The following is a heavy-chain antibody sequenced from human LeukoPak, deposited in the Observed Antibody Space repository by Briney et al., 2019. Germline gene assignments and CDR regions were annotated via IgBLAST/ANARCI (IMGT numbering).Heavy chain of an antibody. CDR2: ISYDGSNK. Sequence: PGGSLRLSCAASGFTVSSNYMSWVRQAPGKGLEWVAFISYDGSNKYYADSVKGRFTISRDNSKNTLFLQMNSLRAEDTAVYYCASYLTSIPSGMDVWGQGTTVTVSS. CDR3: ASYLTSIPSGMDV. V-gene: IGHV3-30*03. J-gene: IGHJ6*02. D-gene: IGHD2/OR15-2a*01. CDR1: GFTVSSNY.